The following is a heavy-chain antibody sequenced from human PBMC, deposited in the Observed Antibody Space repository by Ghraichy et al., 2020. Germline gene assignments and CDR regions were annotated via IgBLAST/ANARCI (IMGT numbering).Heavy chain of an antibody. Sequence: SETLSLTCIVSGGSVRTYYWSWIRQPPGKGLEWIGYISASGSTDSNPSLKSRVTMSVDTSKNHLSLKVTSVTAADTAVYFCATTTTYLNSIDDVSVDYFDSWGQGTLVTVSS. CDR3: ATTTTYLNSIDDVSVDYFDS. J-gene: IGHJ4*02. D-gene: IGHD1-20*01. CDR1: GGSVRTYY. CDR2: ISASGST. V-gene: IGHV4-4*09.